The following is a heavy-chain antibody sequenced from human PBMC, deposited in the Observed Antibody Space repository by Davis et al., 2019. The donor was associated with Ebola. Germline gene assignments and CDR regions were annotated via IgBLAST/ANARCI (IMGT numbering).Heavy chain of an antibody. CDR1: GGTFSSYA. CDR2: IIPIFGTA. D-gene: IGHD2-2*01. CDR3: AKVGMPLYFDY. Sequence: SVKVSCKASGGTFSSYAISWVRQAPGQGLEWMGGIIPIFGTANYAQKFQGRVTITADESTSTAYMELSSLRAEDTAVYYCAKVGMPLYFDYWGQGTLVTVPS. J-gene: IGHJ4*02. V-gene: IGHV1-69*13.